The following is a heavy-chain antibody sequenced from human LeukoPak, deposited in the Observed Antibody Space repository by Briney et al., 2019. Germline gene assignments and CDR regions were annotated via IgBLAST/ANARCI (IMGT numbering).Heavy chain of an antibody. CDR1: GDSIGHYY. V-gene: IGHV4-59*01. D-gene: IGHD1-26*01. CDR3: AREASLVGATIY. Sequence: SETLSLTCTVSGDSIGHYYWSWIRQPPGTGLEWIASIDYSGSTNYNPSLKSRVTISIDTSKKQFSLKLNSVTAADTAVYYWAREASLVGATIYWGQGTLVTVSS. CDR2: IDYSGST. J-gene: IGHJ4*02.